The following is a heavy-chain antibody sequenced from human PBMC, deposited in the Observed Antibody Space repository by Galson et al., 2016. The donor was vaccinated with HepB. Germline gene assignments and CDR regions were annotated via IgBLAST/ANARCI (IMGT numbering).Heavy chain of an antibody. CDR2: ISTSGNSM. J-gene: IGHJ4*02. V-gene: IGHV3-11*01. CDR3: ARDLGMRAPGFDY. Sequence: SLRLSCAASGFTFSDYHMNWIRQAPGKGLEWISYISTSGNSMLYADSVRGRFSISRDNAKKSLYLQMTNLRAEDTAVYYCARDLGMRAPGFDYWGPGTLVTVSS. CDR1: GFTFSDYH.